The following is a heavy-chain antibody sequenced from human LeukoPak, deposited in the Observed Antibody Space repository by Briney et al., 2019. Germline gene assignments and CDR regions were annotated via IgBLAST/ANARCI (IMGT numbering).Heavy chain of an antibody. Sequence: GGSLRLSCAASGFTFSNYWMSWVRQAPGKGLEWVANIKQDGSDKNYVDSMKGRFTISRDNAKNSLYLQMNSLRAEDTAVYYCARVALRYFDWLLSALDYWGQGTLVTVSS. CDR1: GFTFSNYW. D-gene: IGHD3-9*01. CDR2: IKQDGSDK. CDR3: ARVALRYFDWLLSALDY. J-gene: IGHJ4*02. V-gene: IGHV3-7*01.